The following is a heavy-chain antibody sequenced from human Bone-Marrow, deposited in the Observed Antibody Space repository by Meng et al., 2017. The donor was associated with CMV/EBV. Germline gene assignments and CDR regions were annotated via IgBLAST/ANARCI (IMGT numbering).Heavy chain of an antibody. D-gene: IGHD6-13*01. Sequence: SGPTLVKPTQTLTLTCTFSGFSLSTTAMRVSWIRQPPRKALEWLARIDWDDDKYYSTSLRTRLTISKDTSKNQVVLTMTNMDPADTATYYCARMSSYSRTWFLDYWGQGTLVTVSS. CDR2: IDWDDDK. J-gene: IGHJ4*02. CDR1: GFSLSTTAMR. V-gene: IGHV2-70*04. CDR3: ARMSSYSRTWFLDY.